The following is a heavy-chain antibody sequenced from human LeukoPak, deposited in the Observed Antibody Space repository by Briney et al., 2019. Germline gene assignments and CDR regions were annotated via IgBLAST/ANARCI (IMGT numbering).Heavy chain of an antibody. Sequence: GGSLRLSCAASGFTFDDYGMSWVRQAPGKGLEWVSGINWNGGSTGYADSVKGRFTISRDNAKNSLYLQMNSLRAEDTAVYYCARDPNYYDSSGYDLDYWGQGTLVTVSS. CDR1: GFTFDDYG. D-gene: IGHD3-22*01. V-gene: IGHV3-20*04. CDR3: ARDPNYYDSSGYDLDY. J-gene: IGHJ4*02. CDR2: INWNGGST.